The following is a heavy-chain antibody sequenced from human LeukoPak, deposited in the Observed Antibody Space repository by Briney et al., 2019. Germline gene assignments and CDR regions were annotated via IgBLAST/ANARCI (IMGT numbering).Heavy chain of an antibody. CDR2: IYHSGST. J-gene: IGHJ5*02. V-gene: IGHV4-34*01. CDR1: GGSFSGYY. D-gene: IGHD4-23*01. Sequence: PSETLSLTCAVYGGSFSGYYWSWIRQPPGKGLEWIGEIYHSGSTNYNPSLKSRVTISVDTSKNQFSLKLSSVTAADTAVYYCARETPLRWWFDPWGQGTLVTVSS. CDR3: ARETPLRWWFDP.